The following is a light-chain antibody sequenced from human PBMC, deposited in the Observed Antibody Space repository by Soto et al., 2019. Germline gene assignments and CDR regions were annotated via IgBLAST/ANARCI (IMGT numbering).Light chain of an antibody. CDR2: DVS. J-gene: IGLJ1*01. CDR3: SSYTSDNTYV. CDR1: SSDVGGYNY. Sequence: QSALTQPASVSGSPGQSITISCSGTSSDVGGYNYVSWYQQHPGKAPRVMIYDVSNRPSGISDRFSGSKSGNTATLTISGLKAEDEADYYCSSYTSDNTYVFASGTKLTVL. V-gene: IGLV2-14*03.